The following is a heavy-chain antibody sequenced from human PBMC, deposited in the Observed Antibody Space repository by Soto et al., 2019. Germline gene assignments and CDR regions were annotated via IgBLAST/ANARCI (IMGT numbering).Heavy chain of an antibody. D-gene: IGHD1-1*01. J-gene: IGHJ4*02. Sequence: ETLSLTCSVSGGSISSYYWGWIRQPPGKGLEWIGYNSYTGSTDYSPSLKSRVTISIDKSKNQFSLKVRSVNAADTAIYFCARHYPIGNNWNYFDYWGRGTLVTVSS. CDR1: GGSISSYY. V-gene: IGHV4-59*08. CDR2: NSYTGST. CDR3: ARHYPIGNNWNYFDY.